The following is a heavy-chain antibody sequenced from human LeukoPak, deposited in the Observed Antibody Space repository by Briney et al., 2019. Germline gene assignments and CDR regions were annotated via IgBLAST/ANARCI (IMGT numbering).Heavy chain of an antibody. D-gene: IGHD6-19*01. Sequence: PGGSLRLSCAASGFTFSSYAMSWVRQAPGKGLEWVSAISGSGGSTYYADSVKGRFTISRDNSKNTLYLQMNSLRAEDTAVYYYAKKPHSSGWYSVHGYFNYWGQGTLVTVSS. J-gene: IGHJ4*02. CDR3: AKKPHSSGWYSVHGYFNY. CDR1: GFTFSSYA. V-gene: IGHV3-23*01. CDR2: ISGSGGST.